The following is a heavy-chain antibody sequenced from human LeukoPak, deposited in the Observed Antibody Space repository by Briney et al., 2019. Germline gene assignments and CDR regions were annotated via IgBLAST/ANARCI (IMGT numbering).Heavy chain of an antibody. CDR3: ARDEGGGYNQWDY. Sequence: ASVKVSCQASGGTFSSYAISWVRQAPGQGLEWMGGIIPIFGTANYAQKFQGRVTITADESTSTAYMELSSLRSEDTAVYYCARDEGGGYNQWDYWGQGTLVTVSS. D-gene: IGHD5-24*01. CDR2: IIPIFGTA. J-gene: IGHJ4*02. CDR1: GGTFSSYA. V-gene: IGHV1-69*01.